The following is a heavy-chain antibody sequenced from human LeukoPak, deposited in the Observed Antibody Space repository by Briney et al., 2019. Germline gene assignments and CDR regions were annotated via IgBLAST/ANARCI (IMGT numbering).Heavy chain of an antibody. V-gene: IGHV4-59*01. CDR3: ARGRDSSGWYFDY. D-gene: IGHD6-19*01. Sequence: SETLSLTCTVSGGSISSYYWSWIRQPPGKGLEWIGYIYYSGSTNYNPSLKSRVTISVDTSKNQFSLKLSSVTAADTAVYYCARGRDSSGWYFDYWGQGTLVTVSS. CDR2: IYYSGST. CDR1: GGSISSYY. J-gene: IGHJ4*02.